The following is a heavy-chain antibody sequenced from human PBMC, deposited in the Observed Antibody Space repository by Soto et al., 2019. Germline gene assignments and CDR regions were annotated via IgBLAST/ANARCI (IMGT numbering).Heavy chain of an antibody. J-gene: IGHJ5*02. CDR1: CGSISSGG. D-gene: IGHD1-26*01. CDR2: IIPIFGTA. CDR3: ARGGSYYVDNWFDP. V-gene: IGHV1-69*01. Sequence: ACTVSCGSISSGGYYWSSIRQHPGQGLEWMGGIIPIFGTANYAQKFQGRVTITADESTSTAYMELSSLRSEDTAVYYCARGGSYYVDNWFDPWGQGTLVTVSS.